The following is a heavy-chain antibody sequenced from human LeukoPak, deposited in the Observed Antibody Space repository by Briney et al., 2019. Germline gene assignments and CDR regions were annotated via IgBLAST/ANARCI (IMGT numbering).Heavy chain of an antibody. CDR2: LSGSADGI. Sequence: PGGSLRLSCAASGFTFNNYAMSWVRQAPGKGLEWVSALSGSADGIYYADSVKGRFTISRDNSQNTLYLQMNSLRAEDTAVYYCARGLPGSGTFNYWGQGTLVTVSS. V-gene: IGHV3-23*01. CDR1: GFTFNNYA. J-gene: IGHJ4*02. D-gene: IGHD2-15*01. CDR3: ARGLPGSGTFNY.